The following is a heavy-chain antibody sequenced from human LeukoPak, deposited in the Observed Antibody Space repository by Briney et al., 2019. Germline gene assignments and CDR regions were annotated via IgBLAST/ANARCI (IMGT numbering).Heavy chain of an antibody. Sequence: SVKVSCKASGGTLSSYAINWVRQAPGQGLEWMGGIIPIFGTANYAQKFQGRVTITADESTSTAYMELSSLRSEDTAVYYCARDAGSNDAFDIWGQGTMVTVSS. V-gene: IGHV1-69*13. J-gene: IGHJ3*02. CDR2: IIPIFGTA. CDR1: GGTLSSYA. CDR3: ARDAGSNDAFDI. D-gene: IGHD1-1*01.